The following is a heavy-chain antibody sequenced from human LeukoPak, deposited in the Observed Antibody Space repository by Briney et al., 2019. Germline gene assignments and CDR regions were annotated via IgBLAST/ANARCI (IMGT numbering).Heavy chain of an antibody. Sequence: ASVKVSCKASGYTFTSYGISWVRQAPGQGLEWMGWINPNSGGTNYAQKFQGRVTMTRDTSISTAYMELSRLRSDDTAVYYCASAIAAAGTCCYYYMDVWGKGTTVTVSS. CDR2: INPNSGGT. CDR3: ASAIAAAGTCCYYYMDV. J-gene: IGHJ6*03. V-gene: IGHV1-2*02. CDR1: GYTFTSYG. D-gene: IGHD6-13*01.